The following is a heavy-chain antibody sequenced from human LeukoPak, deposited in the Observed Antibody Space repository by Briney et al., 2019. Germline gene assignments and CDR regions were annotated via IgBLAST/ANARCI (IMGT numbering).Heavy chain of an antibody. CDR1: GFTFKSYD. Sequence: PGGSLRLSCAASGFTFKSYDMYWVRQAPGKGLEWVTFIRYDGSNKYYADSVKGRFTISRDNSKNTLYLQMNSLRTEDTAVYYCAKAPRNYPEEYYYYYMDVWGNGTTVTVSS. CDR3: AKAPRNYPEEYYYYYMDV. V-gene: IGHV3-30*02. D-gene: IGHD1-7*01. J-gene: IGHJ6*03. CDR2: IRYDGSNK.